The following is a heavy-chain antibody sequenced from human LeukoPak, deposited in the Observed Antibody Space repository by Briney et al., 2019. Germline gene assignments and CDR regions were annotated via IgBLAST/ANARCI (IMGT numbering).Heavy chain of an antibody. CDR2: MNPKTGDT. J-gene: IGHJ6*02. V-gene: IGHV1-8*01. Sequence: GASVKVSCKASGYTFTIFDINWVRQAPRQGLEWVGWMNPKTGDTVYAQNFQGRVTMTRDTSIGTAYMELNSLRSEDTAVYYCAKGAIFGVTIRGYGMDVWGQGTSVTVSS. CDR1: GYTFTIFD. D-gene: IGHD3-3*01. CDR3: AKGAIFGVTIRGYGMDV.